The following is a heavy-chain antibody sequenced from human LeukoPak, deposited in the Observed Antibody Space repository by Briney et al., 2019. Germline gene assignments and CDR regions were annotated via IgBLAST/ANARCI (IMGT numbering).Heavy chain of an antibody. CDR1: GFTFSSYS. V-gene: IGHV3-21*01. D-gene: IGHD3-3*01. J-gene: IGHJ4*02. Sequence: GGSLRLSCAASGFTFSSYSMNWVRQAPGKGLEWVSSISSSSSYIYYADSVKGRFTISRDNAKNSLYLQMNSLRAEDTAVYYCARPLSYDFWSGSSYWGQGTLVTVSS. CDR3: ARPLSYDFWSGSSY. CDR2: ISSSSSYI.